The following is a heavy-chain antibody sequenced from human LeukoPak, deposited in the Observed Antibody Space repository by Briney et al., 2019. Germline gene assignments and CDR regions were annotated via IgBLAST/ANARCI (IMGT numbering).Heavy chain of an antibody. V-gene: IGHV1-2*02. CDR2: NNPNSGGT. CDR3: ARGWRYYYGSGSSNSPVYYYYYMDV. Sequence: ASVKVSCKASGYTFTGYYMHWVRQAPGQGLEWMGWNNPNSGGTNYAQKFQGRVTMTRDTSISTAYMELSSLRSEDTAVYYCARGWRYYYGSGSSNSPVYYYYYMDVWGKGTTVTISS. J-gene: IGHJ6*03. CDR1: GYTFTGYY. D-gene: IGHD3-10*01.